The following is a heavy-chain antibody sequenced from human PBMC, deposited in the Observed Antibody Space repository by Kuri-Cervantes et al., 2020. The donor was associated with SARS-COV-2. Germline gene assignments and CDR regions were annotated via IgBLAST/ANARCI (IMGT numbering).Heavy chain of an antibody. CDR3: AKTNTIFGVVSWFDP. V-gene: IGHV3-30*02. CDR1: GFTFSSYG. Sequence: GGSLRLSCAASGFTFSSYGMHWVRQAPGKGLGWVAFIRYDGSNKYYADSVKGRFTISRDNSKNTLYLQMNSLRAEDTAVYYCAKTNTIFGVVSWFDPWGQGTLVTVSS. J-gene: IGHJ5*02. CDR2: IRYDGSNK. D-gene: IGHD3-3*01.